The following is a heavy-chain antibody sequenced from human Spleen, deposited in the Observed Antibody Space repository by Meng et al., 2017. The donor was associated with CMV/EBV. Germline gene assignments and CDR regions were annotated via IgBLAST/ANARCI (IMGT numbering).Heavy chain of an antibody. CDR3: ARSRFNQGIAARWGTTGFGY. CDR1: GGSISSYY. J-gene: IGHJ4*02. Sequence: SETLSLTCTVSGGSISSYYWSWIRQPPGKGLEWIGYIYYSGSTNYNPSLKSRVTISVDTSKNQFSLKLSSVTAADTAVYYCARSRFNQGIAARWGTTGFGYWGQGTLVTVSS. V-gene: IGHV4-59*08. D-gene: IGHD6-6*01. CDR2: IYYSGST.